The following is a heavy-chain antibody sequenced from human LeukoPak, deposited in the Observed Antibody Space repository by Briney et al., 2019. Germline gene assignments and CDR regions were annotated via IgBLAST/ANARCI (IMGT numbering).Heavy chain of an antibody. Sequence: PSETPSLTCTVSGGSISSSSYYWGWIRQPPGKGLEWIGSIYYSGSTYYNPSLKSRVTISVDTSKNQFSLKLSSVTAADTAVYYCARHSIAAADSWGQGTLVTVSS. CDR1: GGSISSSSYY. CDR3: ARHSIAAADS. J-gene: IGHJ4*02. V-gene: IGHV4-39*01. D-gene: IGHD6-13*01. CDR2: IYYSGST.